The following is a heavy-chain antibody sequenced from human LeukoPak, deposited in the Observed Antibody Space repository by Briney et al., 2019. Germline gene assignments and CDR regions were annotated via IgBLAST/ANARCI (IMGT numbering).Heavy chain of an antibody. J-gene: IGHJ6*03. V-gene: IGHV3-7*01. Sequence: QPGGSLRPSCAATGFTFSSYWISWVRQAPGKGLDWVANIKQDGRANYHVDSVKCRFTISRDNAKNSLYLQMNSLRAEDTAVYYCARSSEVYYDFWSGYYSPYYYYMDVWGKGTTVTVSS. CDR3: ARSSEVYYDFWSGYYSPYYYYMDV. CDR2: IKQDGRAN. D-gene: IGHD3-3*01. CDR1: GFTFSSYW.